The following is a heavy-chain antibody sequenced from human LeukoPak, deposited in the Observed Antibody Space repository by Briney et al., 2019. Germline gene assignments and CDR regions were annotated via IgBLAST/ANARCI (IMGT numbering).Heavy chain of an antibody. J-gene: IGHJ4*02. V-gene: IGHV5-51*01. CDR3: ARTRADYYDSSGRIYFDY. Sequence: HGESLKISCKGSGYNFNTYWVAWVRQMPGKGLEWMGIIHPVDSDIRYSPSFQGQVTISADRSINTAYLQWSSLKASDTAMYYCARTRADYYDSSGRIYFDYWGQGTLVTVSS. D-gene: IGHD3-22*01. CDR2: IHPVDSDI. CDR1: GYNFNTYW.